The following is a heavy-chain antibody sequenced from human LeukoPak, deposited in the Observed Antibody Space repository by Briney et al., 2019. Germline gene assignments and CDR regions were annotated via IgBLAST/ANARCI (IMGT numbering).Heavy chain of an antibody. Sequence: SQTLSVTCASSGVSVSSNSAAWDWIRQSPLRGLEWLGRTYYRSKWYNDYAVSVKGRVTINPDTSKNQFSLQLNSVTPEDTAVYYCVREATGWRPLDFWGQGTLVTVSS. CDR1: GVSVSSNSAA. J-gene: IGHJ4*02. D-gene: IGHD6-19*01. CDR2: TYYRSKWYN. CDR3: VREATGWRPLDF. V-gene: IGHV6-1*01.